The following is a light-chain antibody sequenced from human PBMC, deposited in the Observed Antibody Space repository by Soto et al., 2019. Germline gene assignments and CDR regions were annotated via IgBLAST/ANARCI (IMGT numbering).Light chain of an antibody. Sequence: IVLTQSPATLSLSPGERATLSCRASQSISTYLAWYQQKPGQAPRLLIYGASTRATGIPARFSGSGSGTEFTLTISSLQSEDFAVYYCQQYNNWPPITFGQGTRLEFK. J-gene: IGKJ5*01. CDR2: GAS. V-gene: IGKV3-15*01. CDR3: QQYNNWPPIT. CDR1: QSISTY.